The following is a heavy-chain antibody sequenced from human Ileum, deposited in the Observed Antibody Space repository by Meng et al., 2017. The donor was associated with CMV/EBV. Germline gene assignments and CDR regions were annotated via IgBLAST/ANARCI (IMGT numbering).Heavy chain of an antibody. V-gene: IGHV1-46*01. J-gene: IGHJ4*02. CDR3: ARVLVAGRAEYHY. CDR1: GYTLSTYH. D-gene: IGHD6-19*01. CDR2: INPTNGGT. Sequence: QVHLVQSGAEVKKPGASVKVSCKASGYTLSTYHMHWLRQAPGQGLEWMGVINPTNGGTDYAQQFQGRATMTTDTSTNTVYLELSSLTSDDTAVYYCARVLVAGRAEYHYWGQGTLVTVSS.